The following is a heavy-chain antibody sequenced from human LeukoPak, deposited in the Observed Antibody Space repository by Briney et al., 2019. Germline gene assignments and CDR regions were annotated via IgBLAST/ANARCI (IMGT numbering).Heavy chain of an antibody. J-gene: IGHJ5*02. CDR3: ARDLRYEGRGYSFS. D-gene: IGHD5-18*01. V-gene: IGHV3-48*01. Sequence: GGSLRLSCAASGFTFSSYSMNWVRQAPGKGLEWVSYISSSSSTIYYADSVKGRFTISRDNAKNSLYLQMNSLRGEDTAVYYCARDLRYEGRGYSFSWGQGTLVTVSS. CDR2: ISSSSSTI. CDR1: GFTFSSYS.